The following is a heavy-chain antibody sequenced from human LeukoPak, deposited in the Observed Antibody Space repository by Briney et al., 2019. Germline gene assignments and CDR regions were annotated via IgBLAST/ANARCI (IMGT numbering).Heavy chain of an antibody. CDR2: MNPNSGNT. V-gene: IGHV1-8*03. J-gene: IGHJ4*02. Sequence: APVKVSCKASGYTFTSYDINWVRQATGQGLEWMGWMNPNSGNTGFAQKFQGRVTISRNTSISTAYMELSSLRSEDTAVYYCARITIFGVALDYWGQGTLVTVSS. D-gene: IGHD3-3*01. CDR1: GYTFTSYD. CDR3: ARITIFGVALDY.